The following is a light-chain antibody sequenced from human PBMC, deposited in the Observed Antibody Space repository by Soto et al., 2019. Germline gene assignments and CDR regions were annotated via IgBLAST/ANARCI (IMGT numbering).Light chain of an antibody. CDR2: AAS. CDR3: QQRSNWPPGLT. J-gene: IGKJ4*01. Sequence: DIQMTQSPSTLSGSVGDRVTITCRASQTISSWLAWYQQKPGKAPKLLIYAASSLQSGVPSRFSGSGSGTDFTLTISSLEPEDFAVYYCQQRSNWPPGLTFGGGTKVDIK. V-gene: IGKV1-5*01. CDR1: QTISSW.